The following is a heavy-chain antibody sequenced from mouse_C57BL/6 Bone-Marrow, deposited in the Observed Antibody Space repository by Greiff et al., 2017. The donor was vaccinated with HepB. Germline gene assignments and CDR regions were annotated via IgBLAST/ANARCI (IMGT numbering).Heavy chain of an antibody. CDR1: GYTFTEYT. CDR2: FYPGSGSI. CDR3: ARHVEYGNYGVFFDY. J-gene: IGHJ2*01. D-gene: IGHD2-1*01. Sequence: QVQLKESGAELVKPGASVKLSCKASGYTFTEYTIHWVKQRSGQGLEWIGWFYPGSGSIKYNEKFKDKATLTADKSSSTVYMELSRLTSEDSAVYFCARHVEYGNYGVFFDYWGQGTTLTVSS. V-gene: IGHV1-62-2*01.